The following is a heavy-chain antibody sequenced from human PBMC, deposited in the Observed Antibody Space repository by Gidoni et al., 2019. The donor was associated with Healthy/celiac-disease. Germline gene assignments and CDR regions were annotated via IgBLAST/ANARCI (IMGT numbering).Heavy chain of an antibody. V-gene: IGHV3-23*01. CDR3: AKDRRQEFYFDY. Sequence: EVQLLASGGGLVQPRGPLNLSCAASGFPFSSYAMIWVRQAPGKGLEWVSAISGSGGSTYYADSVKGRFTISRDNSKNTLYLQMNSLRAEDTAVYYCAKDRRQEFYFDYWGQGTLVTVSS. J-gene: IGHJ4*02. CDR2: ISGSGGST. CDR1: GFPFSSYA. D-gene: IGHD3-10*01.